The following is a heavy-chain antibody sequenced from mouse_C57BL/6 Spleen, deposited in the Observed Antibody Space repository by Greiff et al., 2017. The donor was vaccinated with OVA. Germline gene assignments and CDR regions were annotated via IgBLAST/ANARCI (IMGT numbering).Heavy chain of an antibody. Sequence: EVMLVESGGGLVKPGGSLKLSCAASGFTFSSYTMSWVRQTPEKRLEWVATISGGGGNTYYPDSVKGRFTISRDNAKNTLYLQMSSLRSEDTALYYCARLWDGYCDYWGQGTTLTVSS. V-gene: IGHV5-9*01. CDR3: ARLWDGYCDY. CDR2: ISGGGGNT. J-gene: IGHJ2*01. CDR1: GFTFSSYT. D-gene: IGHD4-1*01.